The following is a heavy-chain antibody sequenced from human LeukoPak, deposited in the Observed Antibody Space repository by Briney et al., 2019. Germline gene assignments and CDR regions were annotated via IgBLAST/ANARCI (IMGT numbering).Heavy chain of an antibody. CDR1: GGTFSSYA. CDR3: ARRPARGDAFDI. V-gene: IGHV1-69*01. CDR2: IIPIFGTA. J-gene: IGHJ3*02. Sequence: SVKVSCKASGGTFSSYAISWVRQAPGQGLEWMGGIIPIFGTANYAQKFQGRVTITADESTSTACTELSSLRSEDTAVYYCARRPARGDAFDIWGQGTMVTVSS.